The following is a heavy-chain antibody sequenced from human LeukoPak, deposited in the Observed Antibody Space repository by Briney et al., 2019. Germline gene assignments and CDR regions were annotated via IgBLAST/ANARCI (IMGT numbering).Heavy chain of an antibody. CDR2: IYPGDSDT. V-gene: IGHV5-51*01. CDR1: GYSFTSYW. J-gene: IGHJ4*02. CDR3: ARQSGYGSGSYCDY. Sequence: RGESLKISCKGSGYSFTSYWIGWVRQMPGKGLEWMGIIYPGDSDTRYSPSFQGQVTISADKSINTAYLHWNILKASDTAMYYCARQSGYGSGSYCDYWGQGTLVTVSS. D-gene: IGHD3-10*01.